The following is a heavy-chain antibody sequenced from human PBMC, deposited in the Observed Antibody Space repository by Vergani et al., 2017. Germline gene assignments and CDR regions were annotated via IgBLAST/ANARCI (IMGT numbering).Heavy chain of an antibody. J-gene: IGHJ4*02. V-gene: IGHV4/OR15-8*01. CDR2: INHSESS. CDR1: GFTFTAHG. D-gene: IGHD6-13*01. Sequence: VQLLESGGGSAQPGESLRLSCVASGFTFTAHGLNWVRQAPGKGLEWIGEINHSESSNYNPSLQSRVTISLHTSKNQFSLKLRSVTAADTALYYCASPVVYQQLPHLSDYWGQGTLVTVSS. CDR3: ASPVVYQQLPHLSDY.